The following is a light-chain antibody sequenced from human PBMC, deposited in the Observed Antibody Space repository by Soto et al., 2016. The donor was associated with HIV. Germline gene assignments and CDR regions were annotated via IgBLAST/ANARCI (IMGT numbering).Light chain of an antibody. CDR2: DDS. CDR1: NIGSQS. Sequence: SYELTQPPSVSVAPGKTARITCGGNNIGSQSVRWFQQRPGQAPVLVVYDDSDRPSGIPERFSGSNSGNTATLTISRVEAGDEADYYCQVWDSSSDHRVFGGGTKLTVL. CDR3: QVWDSSSDHRV. V-gene: IGLV3-21*03. J-gene: IGLJ3*02.